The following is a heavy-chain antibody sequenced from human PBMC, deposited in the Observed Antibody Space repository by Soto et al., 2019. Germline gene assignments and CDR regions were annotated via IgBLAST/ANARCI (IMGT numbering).Heavy chain of an antibody. V-gene: IGHV1-18*01. Sequence: SEKVSCNASGDTLTSYGISTERQAPGQGLEWMGWISAYNGNTNYAQKPQGRVTMTTDTSTSTAYMELRSLRSDDTAVYYCARWIDYGGNSGVWFDPWGQGTLVTGSS. CDR3: ARWIDYGGNSGVWFDP. CDR2: ISAYNGNT. D-gene: IGHD4-17*01. J-gene: IGHJ5*02. CDR1: GDTLTSYG.